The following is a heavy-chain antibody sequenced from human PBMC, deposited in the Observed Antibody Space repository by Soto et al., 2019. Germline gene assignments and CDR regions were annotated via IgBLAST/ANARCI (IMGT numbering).Heavy chain of an antibody. CDR1: GGTFSSYA. CDR2: IILIFGTA. D-gene: IGHD3-10*01. V-gene: IGHV1-69*13. CDR3: ARGYYYGSGRIGGMDV. Sequence: ASVKVSCKASGGTFSSYAISWVRQAPGQGLEWMGWIILIFGTANYAQKFQGRVTITADESTCTAYMELSILRSEGTAVYYCARGYYYGSGRIGGMDVWGQGTTVTVSS. J-gene: IGHJ6*02.